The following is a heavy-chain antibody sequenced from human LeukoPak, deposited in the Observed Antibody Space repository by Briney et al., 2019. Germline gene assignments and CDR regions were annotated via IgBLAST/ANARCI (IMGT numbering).Heavy chain of an antibody. Sequence: GASVKVSCKASGGTFSSYAISWVRQAPGQGLVWMGGIIPIFGTANYAQKFQGRVTITADESTSTAYMELSSLRSEDTAVYYCARGDLNDYGDYVDSFDYWGQGTLVTVSS. D-gene: IGHD4-17*01. CDR2: IIPIFGTA. CDR3: ARGDLNDYGDYVDSFDY. CDR1: GGTFSSYA. J-gene: IGHJ4*02. V-gene: IGHV1-69*01.